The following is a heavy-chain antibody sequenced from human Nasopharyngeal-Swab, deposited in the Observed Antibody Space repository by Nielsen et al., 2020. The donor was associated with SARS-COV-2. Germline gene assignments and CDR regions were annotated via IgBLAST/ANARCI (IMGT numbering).Heavy chain of an antibody. CDR2: ISGSGGST. D-gene: IGHD1-26*01. V-gene: IGHV3-23*01. CDR1: GFTFSSYA. J-gene: IGHJ2*01. CDR3: AKAQGAITYWYFDL. Sequence: GESLKISCAASGFTFSSYAMSWVRQAPGKGLEWVSAISGSGGSTYYADSVKGRFTISGDNSKNTLYLQMNSLRAEDTAVYYCAKAQGAITYWYFDLWGRGTLVTVSS.